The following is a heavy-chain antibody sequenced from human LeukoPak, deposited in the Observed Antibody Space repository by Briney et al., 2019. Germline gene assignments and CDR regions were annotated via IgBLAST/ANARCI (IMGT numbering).Heavy chain of an antibody. D-gene: IGHD5-18*01. V-gene: IGHV3-53*01. Sequence: GGSLRLSCAASGFTVSSNYMSWVRQAPGKGLEWVSVIYSGGSTYYADSVKGRFTISRDNSKNTLYLQMNSLRAEDTAVYYCASVEAITYYYGMDVWGQGTTVTVSS. J-gene: IGHJ6*02. CDR3: ASVEAITYYYGMDV. CDR2: IYSGGST. CDR1: GFTVSSNY.